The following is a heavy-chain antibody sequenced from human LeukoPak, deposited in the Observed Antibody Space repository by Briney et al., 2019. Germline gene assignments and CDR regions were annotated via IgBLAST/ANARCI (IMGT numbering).Heavy chain of an antibody. V-gene: IGHV3-21*06. Sequence: GGSLRLSCAASGFTFSIYSMNWVRQAPGKGLEWVSSISSSGTYINYADSVKGRFTISRDNAKNSLYLQMSSLRAEDTAVYYCATKGDSSGPLWGQGTLVTVCS. J-gene: IGHJ4*02. CDR2: ISSSGTYI. D-gene: IGHD3-22*01. CDR3: ATKGDSSGPL. CDR1: GFTFSIYS.